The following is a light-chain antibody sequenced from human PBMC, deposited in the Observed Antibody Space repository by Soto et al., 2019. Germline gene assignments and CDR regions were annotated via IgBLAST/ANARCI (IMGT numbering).Light chain of an antibody. J-gene: IGKJ2*01. V-gene: IGKV3-11*01. CDR1: HSVSTY. Sequence: EIVLTQSPATLSLSPGERATLSCRASHSVSTYLAWYQHKPGQAPRLLIYDASNMATGIPARFSGSGSWTDFTVTISSLEPEESAVYFCQQRSNWPPYTFGQGTKLEIK. CDR2: DAS. CDR3: QQRSNWPPYT.